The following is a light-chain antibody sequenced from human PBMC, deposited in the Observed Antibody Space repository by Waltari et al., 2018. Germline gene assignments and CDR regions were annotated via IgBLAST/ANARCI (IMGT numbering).Light chain of an antibody. CDR2: EVT. Sequence: QSALTQPAPVSGSPGQSITISCTGTRRDIGTSAYVCWHQHYPGKAPKVIIYEVTNRPSGVSNRFSASKSGNTASLTISGLQAEDEADYYCSSFTTSNTWVFGGGTALTVL. CDR1: RRDIGTSAY. CDR3: SSFTTSNTWV. V-gene: IGLV2-14*01. J-gene: IGLJ3*02.